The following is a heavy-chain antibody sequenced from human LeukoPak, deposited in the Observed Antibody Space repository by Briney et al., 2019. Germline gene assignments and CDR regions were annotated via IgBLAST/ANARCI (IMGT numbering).Heavy chain of an antibody. CDR3: AKDARRTSGWYFFDY. V-gene: IGHV3-21*04. J-gene: IGHJ4*02. CDR2: ISSSSSYI. Sequence: GGSLRLSCAASGFTFSSYSMNWVRQAPGKGLEWVSSISSSSSYIYYADSVKGRFTISRDNSKNMLFLQMNSLRAEDTAVYYCAKDARRTSGWYFFDYWGQGTLVTVSS. CDR1: GFTFSSYS. D-gene: IGHD6-19*01.